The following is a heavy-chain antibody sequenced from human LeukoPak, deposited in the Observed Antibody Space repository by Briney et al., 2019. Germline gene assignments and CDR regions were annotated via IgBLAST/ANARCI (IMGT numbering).Heavy chain of an antibody. CDR3: VRDYSCGWFGKGAY. D-gene: IGHD6-19*01. CDR1: GFTFRSYT. Sequence: GGSLRLSCSGSGFTFRSYTMAWVRQAPGKGLEWVSSIDGDGTLKYYADSLQGRFTISRDNANNSVYLQMNSLTADDSALYFCVRDYSCGWFGKGAYWGQGTRVLVSS. V-gene: IGHV3-21*06. CDR2: IDGDGTLK. J-gene: IGHJ4*02.